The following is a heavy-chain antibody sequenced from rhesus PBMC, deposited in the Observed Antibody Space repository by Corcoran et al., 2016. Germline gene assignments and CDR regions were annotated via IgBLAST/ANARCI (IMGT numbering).Heavy chain of an antibody. J-gene: IGHJ5-2*02. CDR2: IRSGGTT. V-gene: IGHV4-160*01. CDR1: GASVSGYC. Sequence: QVQLQQWGEGLVKPSETLSLTCAVYGASVSGYCWGWIRRSPGKGLEWIGRIRSGGTTNYNPSLKSRVTISIDTSKNQFSLKLSSVTAADTAVYYCARHGGIAAAGRGNSLDVWGRGVLVTVSS. CDR3: ARHGGIAAAGRGNSLDV. D-gene: IGHD6S26*01.